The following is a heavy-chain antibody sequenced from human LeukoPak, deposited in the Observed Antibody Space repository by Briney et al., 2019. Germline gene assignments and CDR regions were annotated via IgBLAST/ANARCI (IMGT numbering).Heavy chain of an antibody. CDR1: GFTVSSNY. CDR2: IYSGGST. Sequence: PGGSLRLSCAASGFTVSSNYMSWVRQAPGKGLEWVSVIYSGGSTYYADSVKGRFTISRDNSKNTLYLQMNSLRAEDTAVYYCARGGGYQLLYCYYYMDVWGKGTTVTISS. CDR3: ARGGGYQLLYCYYYMDV. J-gene: IGHJ6*03. D-gene: IGHD2-2*01. V-gene: IGHV3-53*01.